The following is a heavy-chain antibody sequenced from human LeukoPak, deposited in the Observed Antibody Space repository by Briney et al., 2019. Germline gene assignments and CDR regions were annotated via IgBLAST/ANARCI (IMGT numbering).Heavy chain of an antibody. CDR2: INPNSGGT. J-gene: IGHJ5*02. D-gene: IGHD3-9*01. CDR1: GYTFTGYY. CDR3: ARVAGYYDILTGLNWFDP. Sequence: GASVKVSCNASGYTFTGYYMHWVRQAPGQGLEWMGWINPNSGGTNYAQKFQGRVTMTRDTSISTAYMELSRLRSDDTAVYYCARVAGYYDILTGLNWFDPWGQGTLVTVSS. V-gene: IGHV1-2*02.